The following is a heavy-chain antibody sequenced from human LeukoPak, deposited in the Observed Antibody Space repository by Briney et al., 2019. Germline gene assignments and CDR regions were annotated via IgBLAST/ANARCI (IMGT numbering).Heavy chain of an antibody. J-gene: IGHJ6*02. CDR1: GYTFTSYY. CDR2: INPSGGST. CDR3: ASGIRYFDWFHLGYGMDV. Sequence: GASVTVSCTASGYTFTSYYMHWVRQALGQGLEWMGIINPSGGSTSYAQKFQGRVTMTRDTSTSTVYMELSSLRSEDTAVYYCASGIRYFDWFHLGYGMDVWGQGTTVTVSS. D-gene: IGHD3-9*01. V-gene: IGHV1-46*01.